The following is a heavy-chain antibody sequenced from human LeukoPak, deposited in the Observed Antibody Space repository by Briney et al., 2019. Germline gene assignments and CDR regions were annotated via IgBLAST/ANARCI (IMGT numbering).Heavy chain of an antibody. Sequence: GGPLRLSCVASGITVRSSWMTWVRQAPGKGLEWVANIKPDGSVKYYADSVKGRFTVSRDDAENSLYLQMNSLRTEDTAVYYCARDQPDPAGTGPRFDYWGQGSLVTVSS. V-gene: IGHV3-7*01. J-gene: IGHJ4*02. CDR2: IKPDGSVK. D-gene: IGHD1-1*01. CDR1: GITVRSSW. CDR3: ARDQPDPAGTGPRFDY.